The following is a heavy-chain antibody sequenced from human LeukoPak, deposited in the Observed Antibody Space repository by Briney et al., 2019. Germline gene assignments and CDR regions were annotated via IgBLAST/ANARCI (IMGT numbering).Heavy chain of an antibody. CDR2: IHYTGST. CDR1: GGSISSSF. V-gene: IGHV4-59*08. D-gene: IGHD6-13*01. J-gene: IGHJ4*02. Sequence: SETLSLTCSVSGGSISSSFWSWIRQSPGKGLEWIGYIHYTGSTNYNPSLKSRVTISVDTSKNQFSLKLSSVTAADTAVYYCASGEQQLVPFGYWGQGTLVTVSS. CDR3: ASGEQQLVPFGY.